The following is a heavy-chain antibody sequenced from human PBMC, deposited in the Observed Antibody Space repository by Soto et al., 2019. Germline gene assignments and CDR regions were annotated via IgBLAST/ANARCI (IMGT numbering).Heavy chain of an antibody. Sequence: QLQLQQSGPRLVKPSEALSLTCTVSGGSISSNTYYWGWLRQSPGKGLEWIGSIYYNGNTYYNPCLKSRVTMSGDTSKNQFSLNLSSVTAADTAMYYCARHKEWLRFRYVASWGQGTLVTVSS. CDR2: IYYNGNT. D-gene: IGHD3-3*01. V-gene: IGHV4-39*01. CDR3: ARHKEWLRFRYVAS. CDR1: GGSISSNTYY. J-gene: IGHJ4*02.